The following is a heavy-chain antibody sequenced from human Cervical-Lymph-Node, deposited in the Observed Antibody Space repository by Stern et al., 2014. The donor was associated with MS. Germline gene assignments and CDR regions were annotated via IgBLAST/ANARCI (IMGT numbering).Heavy chain of an antibody. V-gene: IGHV5-51*01. CDR2: IYPSDSDT. CDR1: EYNFGTFW. J-gene: IGHJ4*02. CDR3: ARRVGNIVGITRFDS. D-gene: IGHD1-26*01. Sequence: VQLVQSGAEVKKPGESLKISCQGSEYNFGTFWIAWVRQMPGKGLEWMGTIYPSDSDTRYSPSFQVQVSFSADTSINTAYLHWSSLKASDTAMYYCARRVGNIVGITRFDSWGQGTLVTVSS.